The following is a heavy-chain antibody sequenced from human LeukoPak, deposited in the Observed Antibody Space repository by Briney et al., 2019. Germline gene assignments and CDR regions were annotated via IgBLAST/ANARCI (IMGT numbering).Heavy chain of an antibody. Sequence: PGGSLRLSCEVSGFTFSSDATHWVRQAPGKGLEWVAVISYDGSNKYYADSVKGRFTISRDNSKNTLYLQMNSLRPEDTAVFYCAKALHSSLSWQIAYWGQGTLVTVSS. V-gene: IGHV3-30*18. J-gene: IGHJ4*02. D-gene: IGHD6-6*01. CDR3: AKALHSSLSWQIAY. CDR2: ISYDGSNK. CDR1: GFTFSSDA.